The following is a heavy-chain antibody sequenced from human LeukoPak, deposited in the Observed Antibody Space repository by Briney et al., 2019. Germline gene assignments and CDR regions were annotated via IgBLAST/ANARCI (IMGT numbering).Heavy chain of an antibody. J-gene: IGHJ4*02. CDR1: GFTFSSYG. V-gene: IGHV3-30*02. D-gene: IGHD1-26*01. CDR2: IRYDGSNK. Sequence: GGSLRLSCAASGFTFSSYGMHWVRQAPGKGLEWVAFIRYDGSNKYYADSVKGRFTISRDNSKNTLYLQMNSLRAEDTAVHYCARGLPSGSYYFDYWGQGTLVTVSS. CDR3: ARGLPSGSYYFDY.